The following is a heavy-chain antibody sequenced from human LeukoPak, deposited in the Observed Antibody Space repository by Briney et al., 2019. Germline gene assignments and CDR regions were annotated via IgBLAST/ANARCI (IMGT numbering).Heavy chain of an antibody. CDR3: ARGRHETRAVDY. Sequence: SETLSLTCTVSGGSISSSSYYWGWIRQPPGNALEWIGSIYYSGSTYYNPSLKSRVTISVDTSKNQFSLKLSSVTAADTAVYYCARGRHETRAVDYWGQGTLVTVSS. D-gene: IGHD1-14*01. J-gene: IGHJ4*02. CDR1: GGSISSSSYY. CDR2: IYYSGST. V-gene: IGHV4-39*01.